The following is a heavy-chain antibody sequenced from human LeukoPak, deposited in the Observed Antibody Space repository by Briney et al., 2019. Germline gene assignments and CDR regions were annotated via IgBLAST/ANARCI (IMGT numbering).Heavy chain of an antibody. CDR2: INAGNGNT. V-gene: IGHV1-3*01. CDR1: GYTFTSYA. D-gene: IGHD3-9*01. J-gene: IGHJ4*02. CDR3: ARLSSDILTGYYFGYFDY. Sequence: GASVKVSCKASGYTFTSYAMHWVRQAPGQRLEWMGWINAGNGNTKYSQKLQGRVTITRDTSASTAYMELSSLRSEDTAVYYCARLSSDILTGYYFGYFDYWGQRTLVTVSS.